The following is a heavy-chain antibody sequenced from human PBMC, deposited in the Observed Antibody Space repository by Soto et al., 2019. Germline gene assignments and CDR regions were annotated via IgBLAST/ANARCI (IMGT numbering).Heavy chain of an antibody. CDR3: ARAVVLTFTRFYDMDV. D-gene: IGHD3-9*01. CDR2: LIPMLGTT. J-gene: IGHJ6*02. CDR1: GGTFSSYS. V-gene: IGHV1-69*18. Sequence: QVQLVQSGAEVKTPGSSVKVSCKASGGTFSSYSINWVRQAPGQGLEWMGRLIPMLGTTDYAQRFQGRVTFTTDESTSTASMEVTNLTSEDTAVYYCARAVVLTFTRFYDMDVWGQGTTVTVSS.